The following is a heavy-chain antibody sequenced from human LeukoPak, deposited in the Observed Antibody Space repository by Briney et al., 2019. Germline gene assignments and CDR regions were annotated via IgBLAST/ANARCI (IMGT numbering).Heavy chain of an antibody. CDR1: GGSISSSSYY. Sequence: SETLSLTCTVSGGSISSSSYYWGWIRQPPGKGLEWIGSIYYSGSIYYNPSLKSRVTISVDTSKNQFSLKLSSVTAADTAVYYCARVDYCSGGSCYPGGAFDYWGQGTLVTVSS. J-gene: IGHJ4*02. CDR3: ARVDYCSGGSCYPGGAFDY. CDR2: IYYSGSI. V-gene: IGHV4-39*07. D-gene: IGHD2-15*01.